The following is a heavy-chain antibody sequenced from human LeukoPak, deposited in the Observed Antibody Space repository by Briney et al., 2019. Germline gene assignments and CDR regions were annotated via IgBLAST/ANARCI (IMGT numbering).Heavy chain of an antibody. V-gene: IGHV1-24*01. CDR1: GYTLTELS. CDR3: ATDSGWGAAYFDY. CDR2: FDPEDGET. D-gene: IGHD1-26*01. J-gene: IGHJ4*02. Sequence: ASVKVSCKVSGYTLTELSMHWVRQAPGKGLEWMGGFDPEDGETIHAQKFQGRVTMTEDTSTDTAYMELSSLRSEDTAVYYCATDSGWGAAYFDYWGQGTLVTVSS.